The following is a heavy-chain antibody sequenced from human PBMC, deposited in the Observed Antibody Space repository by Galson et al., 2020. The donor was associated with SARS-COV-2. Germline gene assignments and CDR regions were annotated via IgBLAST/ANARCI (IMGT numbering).Heavy chain of an antibody. CDR1: GYTFTGYY. CDR2: INPNSGGT. J-gene: IGHJ3*02. V-gene: IGHV1-2*04. D-gene: IGHD1-26*01. CDR3: ARDRRGGATELAGNAFDI. Sequence: ASVKVSCKASGYTFTGYYMHWVRQAPGQGLEWMGWINPNSGGTNYAQKFQGWVTMTRDTSISTAYMELSRLRSDDTAVYYCARDRRGGATELAGNAFDIWGQGTMVTVFS.